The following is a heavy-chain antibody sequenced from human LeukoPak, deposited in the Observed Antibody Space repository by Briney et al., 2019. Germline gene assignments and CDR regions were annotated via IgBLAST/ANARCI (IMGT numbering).Heavy chain of an antibody. J-gene: IGHJ4*02. Sequence: QTGGSLRLSCAASGFTFTNFAMHWVRQAPGKGLEWVAVISNDERNKYYADSVKGRFTISRDNSNSMLYLQMTSLRLEDTAVYYCARPSPTGDGYNPSDYWGPGSLVIVSS. D-gene: IGHD5-24*01. CDR1: GFTFTNFA. CDR2: ISNDERNK. V-gene: IGHV3-30*04. CDR3: ARPSPTGDGYNPSDY.